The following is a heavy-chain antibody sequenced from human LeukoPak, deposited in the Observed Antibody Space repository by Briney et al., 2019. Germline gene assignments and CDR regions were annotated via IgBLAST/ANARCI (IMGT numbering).Heavy chain of an antibody. CDR1: GGSISSSSYY. D-gene: IGHD3-3*01. CDR2: IYYSGST. V-gene: IGHV4-39*01. J-gene: IGHJ6*02. CDR3: ARHVSSEWLPHYYYYYGMDV. Sequence: PSETLSLTCTVSGGSISSSSYYWGWIRQPPGTGLEWIGSIYYSGSTNYNPSLKSRVTISVDTSKNQFSLKLSSVTAADTAVYYCARHVSSEWLPHYYYYYGMDVWGQGTTVTVSS.